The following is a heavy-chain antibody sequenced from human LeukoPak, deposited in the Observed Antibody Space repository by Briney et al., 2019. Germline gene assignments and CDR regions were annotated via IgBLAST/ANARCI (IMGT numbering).Heavy chain of an antibody. D-gene: IGHD6-6*01. CDR3: ARDWGVGGRPGYMDV. CDR1: GASVSGSAYY. CDR2: IYYSGST. V-gene: IGHV4-39*07. Sequence: SETLSLTCTVSGASVSGSAYYWGWIRQPPGKGLEWIGNIYYSGSTYYNPSLKSRVTILVDTSKNQFSLKLSSVTAADTAVYFCARDWGVGGRPGYMDVWGKGTTVTVSS. J-gene: IGHJ6*03.